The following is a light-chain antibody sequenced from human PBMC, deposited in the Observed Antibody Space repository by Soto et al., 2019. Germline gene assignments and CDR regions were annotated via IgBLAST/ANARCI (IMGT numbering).Light chain of an antibody. J-gene: IGKJ1*01. CDR3: QQSYSIPET. Sequence: DIQMTQSPSSLSASVGDRVTITCRASQSISIYLNWYQQKPGQAPKLLIYAATSLQSGVPSRFSGSGSGTDFTLTISSLQPEDFAKYYCQQSYSIPETFGQGTKVEI. CDR1: QSISIY. V-gene: IGKV1-39*01. CDR2: AAT.